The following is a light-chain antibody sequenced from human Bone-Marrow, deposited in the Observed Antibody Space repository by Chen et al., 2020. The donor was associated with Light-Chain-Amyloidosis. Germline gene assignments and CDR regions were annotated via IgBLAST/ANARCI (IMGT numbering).Light chain of an antibody. Sequence: QSALTQPASVAGSPGQAITISCTGTSSDVGGDNPVSWYHQHPDKAPKLMIYEVTNRPAWVPGRFSGSKSDNTASLTISGLQTEDEADYFCSAYTITNTLVFGSGTRVTVL. CDR1: SSDVGGDNP. V-gene: IGLV2-14*01. J-gene: IGLJ1*01. CDR2: EVT. CDR3: SAYTITNTLV.